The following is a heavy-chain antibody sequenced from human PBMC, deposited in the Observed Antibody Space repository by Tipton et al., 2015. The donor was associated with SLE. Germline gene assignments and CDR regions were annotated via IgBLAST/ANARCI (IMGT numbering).Heavy chain of an antibody. D-gene: IGHD3-16*01. Sequence: TLSLTCTVSGGSISSGDYFWSWIRQHPGRGLEWIGCISDSGDTYYNPSLKSRLTMSVDTSENRFSLKLSSVTAADTAVYFCARVQAYEGSDPWGQGTLVTVSS. CDR3: ARVQAYEGSDP. CDR2: ISDSGDT. CDR1: GGSISSGDYF. J-gene: IGHJ5*02. V-gene: IGHV4-30-4*01.